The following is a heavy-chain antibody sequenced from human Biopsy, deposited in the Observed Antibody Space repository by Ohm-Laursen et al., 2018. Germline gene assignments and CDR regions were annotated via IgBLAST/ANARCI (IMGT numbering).Heavy chain of an antibody. J-gene: IGHJ6*02. Sequence: LRLSCTASGFSFRDYHMRRIRQAPGRGLGWVSYISGGGTIYYGDSMKGRVTISRDNAKNSLYLQMHSLRAEDTAVYYCARDTRWSPYSMDVWGQGTTVTVSS. CDR3: ARDTRWSPYSMDV. D-gene: IGHD4-23*01. CDR2: ISGGGTI. CDR1: GFSFRDYH. V-gene: IGHV3-11*01.